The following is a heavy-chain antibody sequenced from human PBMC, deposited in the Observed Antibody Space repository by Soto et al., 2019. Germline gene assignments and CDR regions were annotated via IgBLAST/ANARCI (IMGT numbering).Heavy chain of an antibody. CDR1: GFTFSSYA. CDR2: ISYDGSNK. J-gene: IGHJ6*02. CDR3: ARDSTTIFGVVIMGPTYGMDV. V-gene: IGHV3-30-3*01. D-gene: IGHD3-3*01. Sequence: GGSLRLSCAASGFTFSSYAMHWVRQAPGKGLEWVAVISYDGSNKYYADSVKGRFTISRDNSKNTLYLQMNSLRAEDTAVYYCARDSTTIFGVVIMGPTYGMDVWGQGTTVTVSS.